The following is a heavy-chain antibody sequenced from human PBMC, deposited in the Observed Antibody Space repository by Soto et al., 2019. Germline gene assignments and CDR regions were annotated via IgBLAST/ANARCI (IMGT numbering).Heavy chain of an antibody. V-gene: IGHV1-46*03. J-gene: IGHJ4*02. D-gene: IGHD6-13*01. Sequence: ASVKVSCKASGFTFSSSAVHWVRQAPGQGLEWMGIINPSGGSTSYAQKFQGRVTMTRDTSTSTVYMELSSLRSEDTAVYYCAREQQLVLSPHFDYWGQGTLVTVSS. CDR2: INPSGGST. CDR3: AREQQLVLSPHFDY. CDR1: GFTFSSSA.